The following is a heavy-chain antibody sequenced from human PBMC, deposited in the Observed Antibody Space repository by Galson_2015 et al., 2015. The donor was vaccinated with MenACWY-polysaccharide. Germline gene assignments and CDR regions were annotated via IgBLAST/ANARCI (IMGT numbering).Heavy chain of an antibody. V-gene: IGHV3-11*01. CDR1: GFSLGAWY. Sequence: SLRLSCAASGFSLGAWYMSWTRQAPGKGLEWLSYISKSGDSIYYGDSVKGRFAISRDNAKNSVYLQLNSLEVEDTAIYYCARGHYCLDVWGQATTVTVSS. CDR2: ISKSGDSI. J-gene: IGHJ6*02. CDR3: ARGHYCLDV.